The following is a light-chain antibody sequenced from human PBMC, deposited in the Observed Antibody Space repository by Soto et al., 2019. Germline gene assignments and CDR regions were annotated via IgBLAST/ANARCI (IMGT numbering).Light chain of an antibody. V-gene: IGKV1-5*03. Sequence: DIQMTQSPSTLSASVGDRVTITCRASQSISSWLAWYQEKPGKAPKLLIYKASSLESGDPSRFSGSGSGTEFTLTISSLQPDDFATYYCQHYNSYSEAFGQGTRLEIK. CDR3: QHYNSYSEA. CDR2: KAS. CDR1: QSISSW. J-gene: IGKJ5*01.